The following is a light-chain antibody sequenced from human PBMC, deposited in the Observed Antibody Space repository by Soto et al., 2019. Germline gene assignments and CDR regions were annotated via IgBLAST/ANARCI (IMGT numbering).Light chain of an antibody. CDR3: QQYYNWPPYT. CDR1: QSVSSN. Sequence: EVVLTQSPATLSLSPGDRATLSCRASQSVSSNLAWYQQKPGQSPRLLIYGASTRATGVPPRFSGSRSGTEFTLTISAVQSEDFAVYYCQQYYNWPPYTFGQETKLDFK. CDR2: GAS. V-gene: IGKV3-15*01. J-gene: IGKJ2*01.